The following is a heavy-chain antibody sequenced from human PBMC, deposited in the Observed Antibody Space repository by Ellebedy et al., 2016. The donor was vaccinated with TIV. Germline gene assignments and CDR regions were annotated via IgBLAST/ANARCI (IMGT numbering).Heavy chain of an antibody. CDR3: AGGDISTAPAGERNWFDP. CDR2: INHSGST. CDR1: GGSFSGYY. D-gene: IGHD3-16*01. V-gene: IGHV4-34*01. Sequence: SETLSLTCAVYGGSFSGYYWSWIRQPPGKGLEWIGEINHSGSTNYNPSLKSRVTVSVDTSKNQFSLKLSSVTAADTAVYYCAGGDISTAPAGERNWFDPWGQGILVTVSS. J-gene: IGHJ5*02.